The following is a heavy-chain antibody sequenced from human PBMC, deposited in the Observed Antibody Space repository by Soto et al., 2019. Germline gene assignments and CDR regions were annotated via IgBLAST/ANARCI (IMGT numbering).Heavy chain of an antibody. J-gene: IGHJ6*03. CDR1: GYTLTELS. D-gene: IGHD5-12*01. CDR2: FNADNGDT. V-gene: IGHV1-18*01. CDR3: ARDANGGHAGYYYYYMDV. Sequence: GASVKVSCKASGYTLTELSIQWVRQAPGKGLEWMGWFNADNGDTNYAQKLQGRVTMTTDTSTSTAYMELRSLRSDDTAVYYCARDANGGHAGYYYYYMDVWGKGTTVTVSS.